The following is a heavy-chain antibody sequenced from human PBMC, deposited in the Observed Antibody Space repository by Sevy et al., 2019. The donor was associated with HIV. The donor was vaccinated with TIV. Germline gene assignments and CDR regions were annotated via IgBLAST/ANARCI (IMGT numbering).Heavy chain of an antibody. CDR3: VSLFLSYRSGWSYFDY. D-gene: IGHD6-19*01. CDR1: GFTVNDKY. Sequence: GSLRLSCAISGFTVNDKYIIWVRQAPGKGLEWVSVIFSRGSTYYADSAKGRFTISRDNSKNTVYLQMNSLRAEDTAVYYCVSLFLSYRSGWSYFDYWGQGTLVTVSS. V-gene: IGHV3-66*02. J-gene: IGHJ4*02. CDR2: IFSRGST.